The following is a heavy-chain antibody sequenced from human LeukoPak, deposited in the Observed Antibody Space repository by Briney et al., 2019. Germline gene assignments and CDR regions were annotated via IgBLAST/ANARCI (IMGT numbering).Heavy chain of an antibody. V-gene: IGHV3-49*04. J-gene: IGHJ4*02. CDR3: TRVDSDYYDFWSGFDY. Sequence: GGSLRLSCAASGFTFSSYAMHWVRQAPGKGLEWVGFIRSKAYGGTTEYAASVKGRFTISRDDSKSIAYLQMNSLKTEDTAVYYCTRVDSDYYDFWSGFDYWGQGTLVTVSS. CDR2: IRSKAYGGTT. CDR1: GFTFSSYA. D-gene: IGHD3-3*01.